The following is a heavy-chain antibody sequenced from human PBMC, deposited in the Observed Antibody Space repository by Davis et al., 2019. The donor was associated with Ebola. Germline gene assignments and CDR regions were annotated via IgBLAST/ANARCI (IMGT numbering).Heavy chain of an antibody. V-gene: IGHV1-18*01. CDR3: ARDIVPAARPFDY. J-gene: IGHJ4*02. D-gene: IGHD2-2*01. CDR2: INTYNGNT. Sequence: ASVKVSCKASGYTFTSYGISWVRQAPGQGLEWMGWINTYNGNTNYAQKLQGRITMTTDTSTNTAYMDLRSLRSDDTAVYYCARDIVPAARPFDYWGQGTLVTVSS. CDR1: GYTFTSYG.